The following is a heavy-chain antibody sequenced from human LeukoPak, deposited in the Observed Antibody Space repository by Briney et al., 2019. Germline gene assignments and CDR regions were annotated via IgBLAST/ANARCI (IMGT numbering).Heavy chain of an antibody. CDR1: GGSISSGGYY. CDR3: ARVAHDSSGYTIDY. D-gene: IGHD3-22*01. V-gene: IGHV4-31*03. CDR2: IYYSGST. Sequence: PSDTLSLTCTVSGGSISSGGYYWSWIRQLPGKGLEWIGYIYYSGSTYYNPSLKSRVTISLDTSKNQFSLKLSSVTAADTAVYYCARVAHDSSGYTIDYWGQGTLVTVSS. J-gene: IGHJ4*02.